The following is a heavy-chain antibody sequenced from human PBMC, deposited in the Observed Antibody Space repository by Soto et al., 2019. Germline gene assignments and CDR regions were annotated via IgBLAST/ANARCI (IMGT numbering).Heavy chain of an antibody. D-gene: IGHD3-10*01. V-gene: IGHV4-30-4*01. J-gene: IGHJ6*02. CDR1: GGSISSGDYY. Sequence: PSETLSLTXTVSGGSISSGDYYWSWIRQPPGKGLEWIGYIYYSGSTYYNPSLKSRVTISVDTSKNQFSLKLSSVTAADTAVYYCARDGSGSYYKFGYYYYGMDVWGQGTTVTVSS. CDR3: ARDGSGSYYKFGYYYYGMDV. CDR2: IYYSGST.